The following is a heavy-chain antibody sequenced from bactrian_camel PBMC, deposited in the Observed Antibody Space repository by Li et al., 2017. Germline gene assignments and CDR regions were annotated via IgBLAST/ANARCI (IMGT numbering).Heavy chain of an antibody. CDR1: RFTNF. CDR3: AAELADIATMVWRWGRAEDYKY. J-gene: IGHJ4*01. CDR2: IYGDGNT. D-gene: IGHD1*01. V-gene: IGHV3S10*01. Sequence: DVQLVESGGGSVQAGESLRLSCVGSRFTNFVAWFRQAPGKRREGVAGIYGDGNTYYAESVRGRFTISQDGAGDTTYLQMDGLKPEDTAMYYCAAELADIATMVWRWGRAEDYKYWGQGTQVTVS.